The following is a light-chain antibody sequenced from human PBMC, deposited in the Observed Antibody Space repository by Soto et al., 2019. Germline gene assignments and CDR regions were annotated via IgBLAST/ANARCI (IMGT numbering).Light chain of an antibody. CDR1: SSNIGNND. CDR3: GTWDSDSYV. J-gene: IGLJ1*01. V-gene: IGLV1-51*01. Sequence: QSVLTQPPSVSAAPGQKVSISCSGSSSNIGNNDVCWYHQLPGTAPKVLISDNNKRASGIPDRFSGSKSGTSATLGITGLQTGDEGDYYCGTWDSDSYVFGTGTKVNVL. CDR2: DNN.